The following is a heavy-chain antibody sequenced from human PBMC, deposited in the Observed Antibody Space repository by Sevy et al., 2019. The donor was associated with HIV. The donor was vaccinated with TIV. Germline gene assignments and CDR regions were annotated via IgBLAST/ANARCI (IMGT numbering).Heavy chain of an antibody. Sequence: SETLSLTCTVSGGSISSSSYYRGWIRQPPGKGLEWMGSIYYSGSTYYNPSLKSRVTISVDTSKNQFSLKLSSVTAADTAVYYCARRGDAFDIWGQGTMVTVSS. CDR2: IYYSGST. J-gene: IGHJ3*02. V-gene: IGHV4-39*01. CDR3: ARRGDAFDI. CDR1: GGSISSSSYY.